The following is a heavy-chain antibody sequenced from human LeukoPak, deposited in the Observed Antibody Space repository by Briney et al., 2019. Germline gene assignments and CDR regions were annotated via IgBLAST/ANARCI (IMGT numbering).Heavy chain of an antibody. Sequence: GGSLRLSCEASGFTFSSYWMSWVRQAPGKGLEWVANIKQDGSEKYYVDSVQGRFTISRDNAKNSLYLQMNSLRAEDTAVYFCARGQTTMTNWGQGTLVTVSS. CDR2: IKQDGSEK. CDR1: GFTFSSYW. J-gene: IGHJ4*02. D-gene: IGHD4-17*01. V-gene: IGHV3-7*03. CDR3: ARGQTTMTN.